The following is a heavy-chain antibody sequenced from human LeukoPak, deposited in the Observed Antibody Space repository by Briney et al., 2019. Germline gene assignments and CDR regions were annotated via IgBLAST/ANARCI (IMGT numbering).Heavy chain of an antibody. Sequence: PSETLSLTCTVSGGSVSSGSYYWSWIRQPPGKGLEWIGYIYYSGSTNYNPSLKSRVTISVDTSKNQFSLKLSSVTAADTAVYYCARLQTGDGYNYYYFDYWGQGTLVTVSS. D-gene: IGHD5-24*01. CDR2: IYYSGST. CDR3: ARLQTGDGYNYYYFDY. V-gene: IGHV4-61*01. CDR1: GGSVSSGSYY. J-gene: IGHJ4*02.